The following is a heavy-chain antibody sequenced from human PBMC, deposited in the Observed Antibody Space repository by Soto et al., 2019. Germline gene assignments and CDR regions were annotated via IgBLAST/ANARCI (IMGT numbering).Heavy chain of an antibody. CDR1: GFSFSSYS. D-gene: IGHD6-13*01. Sequence: HGGCMGIACAASGFSFSSYSMDWVRQAPGKGLEWVSYISSSSTIYYADSVKGRFTISRDNAKNSLYLQMNSLRDEDTAVYYCARGFGSSWSRYFDLWARGTLVTVSS. CDR2: ISSSSTI. J-gene: IGHJ2*01. V-gene: IGHV3-48*02. CDR3: ARGFGSSWSRYFDL.